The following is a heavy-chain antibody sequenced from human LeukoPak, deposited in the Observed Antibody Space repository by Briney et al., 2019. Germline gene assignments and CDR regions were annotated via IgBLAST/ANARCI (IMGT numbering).Heavy chain of an antibody. CDR2: INPNSGGT. V-gene: IGHV1-2*02. D-gene: IGHD3-22*01. J-gene: IGHJ3*02. Sequence: ASVKVSCTASGYTFTGYHIHWVRQAPGQGLEWMGWINPNSGGTNYAQNFQGRVTMTRDTSISTAYMELSRLISDDTAIYYCARVDDSSGYLRDGFDIWGQGTTVTVSS. CDR1: GYTFTGYH. CDR3: ARVDDSSGYLRDGFDI.